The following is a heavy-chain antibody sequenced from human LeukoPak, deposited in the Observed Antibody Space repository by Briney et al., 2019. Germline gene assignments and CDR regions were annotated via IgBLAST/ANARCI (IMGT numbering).Heavy chain of an antibody. V-gene: IGHV1-18*01. J-gene: IGHJ4*02. CDR1: GGTFSSYA. D-gene: IGHD3-22*01. CDR2: ISAYNGNT. Sequence: ASVKVSCKASGGTFSSYAISWVRQAPGQGLEWMGWISAYNGNTNYAQKLQGRVTMTTDTSTSTAYMELRSLRSDDTAVYYCARDYESGYYDSSGYYDDYWGQGTLVTVSS. CDR3: ARDYESGYYDSSGYYDDY.